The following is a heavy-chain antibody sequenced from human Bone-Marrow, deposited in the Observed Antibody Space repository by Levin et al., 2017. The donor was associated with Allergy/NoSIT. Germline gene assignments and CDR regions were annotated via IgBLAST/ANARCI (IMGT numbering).Heavy chain of an antibody. CDR2: IWFDDTNK. Sequence: GESLKISCAASGFTFTSYSMHWVRQAPGKGLEWVAFIWFDDTNKSYANFVKGRFTISRDNSKNTVTLHMTGLTVEDTAIYYCARDFGDAYHYPANYFDCWGQGTLVAVSS. V-gene: IGHV3-33*01. J-gene: IGHJ4*02. CDR1: GFTFTSYS. CDR3: ARDFGDAYHYPANYFDC. D-gene: IGHD2-21*01.